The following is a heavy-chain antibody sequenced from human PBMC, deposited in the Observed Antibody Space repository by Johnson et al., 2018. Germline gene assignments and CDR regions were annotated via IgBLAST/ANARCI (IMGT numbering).Heavy chain of an antibody. J-gene: IGHJ4*02. Sequence: QVQLQESGPGLVKASGTLSLACTVSGGSIRNFNWWSWVRQPPGKGLEWIGEIFHSGDTQYNPSLKSRVNISIDKSNNQFSLRLSSVTAADTARYYCARAGKNSNGGWFFDDWGQGTRVTVYS. CDR2: IFHSGDT. D-gene: IGHD6-19*01. CDR3: ARAGKNSNGGWFFDD. V-gene: IGHV4-4*02. CDR1: GGSIRNFNW.